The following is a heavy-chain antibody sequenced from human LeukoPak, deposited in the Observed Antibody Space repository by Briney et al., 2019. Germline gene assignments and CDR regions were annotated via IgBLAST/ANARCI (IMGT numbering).Heavy chain of an antibody. CDR1: GGPISSSYYY. CDR2: IYYSGST. Sequence: PSETLSLTCTVSGGPISSSYYYWGWIRQPPGKGLEWIGSIYYSGSTHYNPSLKSRVTISVDTSKNQFSLKLRSVTAADTAVYYCARHLGTWGQGTLVTVSS. J-gene: IGHJ4*02. CDR3: ARHLGT. D-gene: IGHD1-26*01. V-gene: IGHV4-39*01.